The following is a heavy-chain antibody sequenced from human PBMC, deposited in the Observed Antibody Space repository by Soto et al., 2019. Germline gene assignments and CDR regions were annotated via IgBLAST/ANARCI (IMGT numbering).Heavy chain of an antibody. V-gene: IGHV3-30-3*01. CDR1: GFTFSSYA. D-gene: IGHD3-10*01. Sequence: GGSLRLSCAASGFTFSSYAMHWVRQAPGKGLEWVAVISYDGSNKYYADSVKGRFTISRDNSKNTLYLQMNSLRAEDTAVYYCSRARFGSGSYYKYYYYGMDVWGQGTTVTVSS. CDR3: SRARFGSGSYYKYYYYGMDV. J-gene: IGHJ6*02. CDR2: ISYDGSNK.